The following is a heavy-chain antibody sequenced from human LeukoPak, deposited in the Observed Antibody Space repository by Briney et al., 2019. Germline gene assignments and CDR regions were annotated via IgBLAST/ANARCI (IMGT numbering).Heavy chain of an antibody. CDR3: ARDQIGGLGYCSGGSCYPYYYYGMDV. Sequence: PSQTLSLTCTVSGGSISSGGYYWSWIRQHPGKGLEWIGYTYYSGSTYYNPSLKSRVTISVDTSKNQFSLKLSSVTAADTAVYYCARDQIGGLGYCSGGSCYPYYYYGMDVWGKGTTVTVSS. CDR1: GGSISSGGYY. J-gene: IGHJ6*04. D-gene: IGHD2-15*01. V-gene: IGHV4-31*03. CDR2: TYYSGST.